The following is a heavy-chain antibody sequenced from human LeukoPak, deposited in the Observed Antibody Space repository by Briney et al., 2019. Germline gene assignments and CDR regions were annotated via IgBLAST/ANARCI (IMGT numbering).Heavy chain of an antibody. J-gene: IGHJ3*02. D-gene: IGHD4-17*01. V-gene: IGHV3-23*01. CDR1: GFTFSSYG. Sequence: GGSLRLSCAASGFTFSSYGMSWVRQAPGKGLEWVSAISGSGGSTYYADSVKGRFTISRDNAKNSLYLQMNSLRAEDTAVYYCAREGDYGDAVAFDIWGQGTMVTVSS. CDR2: ISGSGGST. CDR3: AREGDYGDAVAFDI.